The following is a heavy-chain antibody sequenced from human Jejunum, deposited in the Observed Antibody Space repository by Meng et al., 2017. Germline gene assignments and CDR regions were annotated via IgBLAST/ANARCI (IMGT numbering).Heavy chain of an antibody. V-gene: IGHV4-61*01. J-gene: IGHJ4*02. CDR3: ARGHFDKYFDS. CDR2: MYFSGST. Sequence: QAQLQESGPGLVRPSATMSLTCTISGGSINSGRYYWSWIRQPPGKGLEWIGYMYFSGSTNYNASLKSRVTISVDTSKKKFSLKLTSVTAADTAVYYCARGHFDKYFDSWGQGTLVTVSS. CDR1: GGSINSGRYY. D-gene: IGHD3-22*01.